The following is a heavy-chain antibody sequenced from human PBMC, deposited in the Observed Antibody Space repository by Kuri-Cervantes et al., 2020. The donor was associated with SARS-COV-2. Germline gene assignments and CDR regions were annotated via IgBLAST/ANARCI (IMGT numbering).Heavy chain of an antibody. CDR3: AREYYYDSSGYYSNWFDP. J-gene: IGHJ5*02. Sequence: GGSLRFSCAASGFTFSSYSMNWVRQAPGKGLEWVSSISSSSSYIYYADSVKGRFTISRDNAKNSLYLQMNSLRAEDTAVYYRAREYYYDSSGYYSNWFDPWGQGTLVTVSS. CDR1: GFTFSSYS. V-gene: IGHV3-21*01. D-gene: IGHD3-22*01. CDR2: ISSSSSYI.